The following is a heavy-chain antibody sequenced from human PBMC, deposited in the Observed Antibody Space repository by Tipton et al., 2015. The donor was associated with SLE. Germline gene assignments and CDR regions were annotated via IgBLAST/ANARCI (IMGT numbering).Heavy chain of an antibody. V-gene: IGHV4-31*03. CDR2: IYYSGRT. CDR1: GGSISSGAYL. Sequence: TLSLTCTVSGGSISSGAYLWSWIRQHPGKGLEWIGYIYYSGRTYYNPSLKSRITISVDTSKNQFSLKLSSVTAADTAVYYCARFPTYYFDPWGQGTLVTVSS. CDR3: ARFPTYYFDP. J-gene: IGHJ4*02.